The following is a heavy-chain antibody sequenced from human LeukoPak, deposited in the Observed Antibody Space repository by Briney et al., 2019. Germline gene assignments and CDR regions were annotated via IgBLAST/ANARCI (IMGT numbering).Heavy chain of an antibody. V-gene: IGHV3-21*01. Sequence: PGGSLRLSCAASGFTFSIYGMNWARQAPEKGLEWVSSISSSSSYISYADSVKGRFTISRDNAKNSLYLQMNSLRAEDTAIYYCARDGHSSTWGQGTLVTVSS. CDR1: GFTFSIYG. D-gene: IGHD5-18*01. CDR2: ISSSSSYI. CDR3: ARDGHSST. J-gene: IGHJ4*02.